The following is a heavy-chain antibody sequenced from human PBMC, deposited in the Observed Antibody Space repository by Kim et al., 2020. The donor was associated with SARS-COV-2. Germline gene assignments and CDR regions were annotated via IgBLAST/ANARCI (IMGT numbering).Heavy chain of an antibody. CDR3: ARDGASYGTYYYSGMDV. V-gene: IGHV3-30*04. CDR2: ISYDGSNK. Sequence: GGSLRLSCAASGFTFSSYAMHWVRQAPGKGLEWVAVISYDGSNKYYADSVKGRFTISRDNSKNTLYLQMNSLRAEDTAVYYCARDGASYGTYYYSGMDVWGQGTTVTVSS. J-gene: IGHJ6*02. D-gene: IGHD5-18*01. CDR1: GFTFSSYA.